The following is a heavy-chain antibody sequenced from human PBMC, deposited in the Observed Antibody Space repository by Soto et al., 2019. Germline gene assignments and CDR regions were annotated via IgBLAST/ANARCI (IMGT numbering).Heavy chain of an antibody. V-gene: IGHV3-30*18. CDR2: ISYDGSNK. CDR1: GFTFSSYG. CDR3: AKPDRETKVTTFPDY. Sequence: LRLSCAASGFTFSSYGMHWVRQAPGKGLEWVAVISYDGSNKYYADSVKGRFTISRDNSKNTLYLQMNSLRAEDTAVYYCAKPDRETKVTTFPDYWGQGTLVTVSS. J-gene: IGHJ4*02. D-gene: IGHD4-17*01.